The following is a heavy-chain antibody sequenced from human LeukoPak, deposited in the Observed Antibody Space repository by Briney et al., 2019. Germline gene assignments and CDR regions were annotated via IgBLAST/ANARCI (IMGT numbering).Heavy chain of an antibody. CDR2: ISSSSTYI. CDR1: GFTFNAYA. Sequence: PGRSLRLSCAASGFTFNAYAMNWVRQAPGKGLEWVSSISSSSTYIYYADSVKGRFTISRDNAKNSLYLQMNSLRAEDTALYYCARDSRTYCGGDCYSPFDFWGQGTLVTVSS. D-gene: IGHD2-21*02. CDR3: ARDSRTYCGGDCYSPFDF. V-gene: IGHV3-21*01. J-gene: IGHJ4*02.